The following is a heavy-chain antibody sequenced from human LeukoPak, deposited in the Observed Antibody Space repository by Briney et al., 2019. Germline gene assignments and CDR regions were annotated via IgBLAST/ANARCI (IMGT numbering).Heavy chain of an antibody. D-gene: IGHD1-26*01. CDR1: GYSFTSYW. CDR3: ARHEVGATTGNAFDI. CDR2: IYPGDSDT. Sequence: GESLKISCKGSGYSFTSYWIGWVRRMPGKGLEWMGIIYPGDSDTRYSPPFQGQVTISADKSISTAYLQWSSLKASDTAMYYCARHEVGATTGNAFDIWGQGTMVTVSS. V-gene: IGHV5-51*01. J-gene: IGHJ3*02.